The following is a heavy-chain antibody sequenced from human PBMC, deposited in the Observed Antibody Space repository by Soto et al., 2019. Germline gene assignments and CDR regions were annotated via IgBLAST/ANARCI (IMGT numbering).Heavy chain of an antibody. V-gene: IGHV3-30-3*01. CDR3: ARDVSGFEYFDL. J-gene: IGHJ4*02. Sequence: QVQLVESGGGVVQPGRSLRLSCAGSGFTFSDYAMHWVRQAPGRGPEWLALISFNGINTYYADSVKGGFTISRDNSKGTLYLQMNTLRAEDTAVYYCARDVSGFEYFDLWGQGTLVTISS. CDR1: GFTFSDYA. D-gene: IGHD3-9*01. CDR2: ISFNGINT.